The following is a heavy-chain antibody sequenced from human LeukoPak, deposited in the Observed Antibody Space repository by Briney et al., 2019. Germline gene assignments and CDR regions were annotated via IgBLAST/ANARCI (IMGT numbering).Heavy chain of an antibody. Sequence: GGSLRLSCAASGFTLSGYWMSWVRQPPGKGLEWVANIKQDGSEKNYVDSVKGRFTISRDNAKNSLYLQMNSLRAEDTAVYYCARGLGGGWGQGTLVTVSS. CDR2: IKQDGSEK. CDR3: ARGLGGG. CDR1: GFTLSGYW. D-gene: IGHD4-23*01. V-gene: IGHV3-7*01. J-gene: IGHJ4*02.